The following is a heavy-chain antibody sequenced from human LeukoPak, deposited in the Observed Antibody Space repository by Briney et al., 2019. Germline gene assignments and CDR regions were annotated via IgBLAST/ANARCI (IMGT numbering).Heavy chain of an antibody. Sequence: SETLSLTCTVSGDSISSYYWSWTRQPPGKGLEWIGYMYYSGSTNYNPSLKSRVTISVDTSKNQFSLRLSSVTAADTAVYYCARLGGGSYIGWFDPWGQGTLVTVSS. J-gene: IGHJ5*02. D-gene: IGHD1-26*01. CDR1: GDSISSYY. CDR2: MYYSGST. CDR3: ARLGGGSYIGWFDP. V-gene: IGHV4-59*08.